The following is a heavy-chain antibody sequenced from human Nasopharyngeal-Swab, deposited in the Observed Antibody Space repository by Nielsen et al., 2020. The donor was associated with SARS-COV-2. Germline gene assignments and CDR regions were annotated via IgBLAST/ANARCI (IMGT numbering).Heavy chain of an antibody. Sequence: GGSLRLSCAASGLSFSSYAMSWVRQAPGKGLEWVSAISGSGSGTYYADSVKGRFTISRDNSKNTLYLQMNSLKTEDTAVYYCTTGGDYVYYGMDVWGQGTTVTVSS. V-gene: IGHV3-23*01. CDR2: ISGSGSGT. CDR1: GLSFSSYA. D-gene: IGHD4-17*01. CDR3: TTGGDYVYYGMDV. J-gene: IGHJ6*02.